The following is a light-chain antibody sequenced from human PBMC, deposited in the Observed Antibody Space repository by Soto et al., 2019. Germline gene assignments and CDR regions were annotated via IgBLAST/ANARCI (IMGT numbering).Light chain of an antibody. J-gene: IGLJ1*01. CDR3: SSYTSSSPYV. V-gene: IGLV2-14*01. CDR2: DVS. CDR1: SSDVGGYNY. Sequence: QSALTQPASVSGSPGQSITISCTGTSSDVGGYNYVSWYQQHPGKAPKLMIYDVSNRPSWVSNRFSGSKSGNTASLTISWLQAEYEADYYCSSYTSSSPYVFGTGTKVTVL.